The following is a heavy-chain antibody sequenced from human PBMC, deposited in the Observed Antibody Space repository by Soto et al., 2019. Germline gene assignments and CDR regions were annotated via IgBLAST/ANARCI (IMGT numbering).Heavy chain of an antibody. CDR2: INPVNGNT. CDR1: GYTFTTYT. CDR3: ARGIATGQLDH. Sequence: VQLVQSGAEVKKPGASVMLSCKASGYTFTTYTMNWVRQATGQRLEWMGWINPVNGNTKSSQKFQDRVIITRDTSASTADMERRSRRSEDTAVYYCARGIATGQLDHWGQGTLVIVSA. D-gene: IGHD6-13*01. J-gene: IGHJ5*02. V-gene: IGHV1-3*01.